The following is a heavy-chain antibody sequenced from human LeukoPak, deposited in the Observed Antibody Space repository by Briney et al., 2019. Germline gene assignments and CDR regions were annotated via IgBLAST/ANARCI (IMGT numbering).Heavy chain of an antibody. CDR1: GFTFSTYA. V-gene: IGHV3-23*01. D-gene: IGHD5-18*01. J-gene: IGHJ3*02. CDR2: ISGSGYST. CDR3: AKNGYSYGLYDAFDI. Sequence: GGSLRLSCAASGFTFSTYAMSWVRQAPGKGLEWVSGISGSGYSTYYADSVKGWFTISRDNSKNTLYLQMNSLRAEDTAVYFCAKNGYSYGLYDAFDIWGQGTMVTVSS.